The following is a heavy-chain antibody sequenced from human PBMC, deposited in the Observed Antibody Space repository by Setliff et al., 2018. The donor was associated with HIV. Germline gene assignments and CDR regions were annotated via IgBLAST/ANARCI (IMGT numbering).Heavy chain of an antibody. CDR1: GDSISSGSYY. CDR2: VYTSGGT. V-gene: IGHV4-61*09. J-gene: IGHJ4*02. CDR3: ARLPDINSWPFDY. D-gene: IGHD6-13*01. Sequence: NPSETLSLTCTVSGDSISSGSYYWSWIRQPAGKGLEWIGHVYTSGGTQYNPSLMSRLTMSVDSSKNQFSLSLSSVTAADTAVYYCARLPDINSWPFDYWARGTLVTVSS.